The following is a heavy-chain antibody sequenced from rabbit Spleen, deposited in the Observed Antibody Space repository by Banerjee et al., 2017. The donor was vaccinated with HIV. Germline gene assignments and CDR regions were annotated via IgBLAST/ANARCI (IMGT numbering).Heavy chain of an antibody. CDR3: ARDLASVVGWNFNL. D-gene: IGHD3-1*01. Sequence: QQHLEESGGGLVKPGASLTLTCKASGLDVSTNYWICWVRQAPGKGLEWIACIYAGSSGSTYYASWAKGRFTISKTSSTTVTLQMTSLTAADTATYFCARDLASVVGWNFNLWGPGTLVTVS. J-gene: IGHJ4*01. V-gene: IGHV1S45*01. CDR2: IYAGSSGST. CDR1: GLDVSTNYW.